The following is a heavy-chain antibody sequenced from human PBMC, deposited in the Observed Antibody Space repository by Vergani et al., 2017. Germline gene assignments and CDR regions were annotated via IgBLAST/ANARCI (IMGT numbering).Heavy chain of an antibody. Sequence: QVQLPESGPGLVKPSETLSLTCTVSNDSVSNTFYYWGWIRQTPGKGLEWIGSISHSGYTFYSPSLKSRVSMSVDTSKNQFSLRVNSVTAADTAVYYCVRDPWESGGPYSGCWGRGTLVSVSS. CDR3: VRDPWESGGPYSGC. CDR2: ISHSGYT. CDR1: NDSVSNTFYY. V-gene: IGHV4-39*07. J-gene: IGHJ4*02. D-gene: IGHD2-15*01.